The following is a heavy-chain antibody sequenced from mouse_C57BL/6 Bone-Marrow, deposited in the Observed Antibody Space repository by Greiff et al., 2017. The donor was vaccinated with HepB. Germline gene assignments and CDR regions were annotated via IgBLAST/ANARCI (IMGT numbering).Heavy chain of an antibody. D-gene: IGHD1-1*01. V-gene: IGHV5-17*01. J-gene: IGHJ4*01. CDR3: ARWYYGSSYDYYAMDY. CDR1: GFTFSDYG. CDR2: ISSGSSTI. Sequence: EVKVIESGGGLVKPGGSLKLSCAASGFTFSDYGMHWVRQAPEKGLEWVAYISSGSSTIYYADTVKGRFTISRDNAKNTLFLQMTSLRSEDTAMYYCARWYYGSSYDYYAMDYWGQGTSVTVSS.